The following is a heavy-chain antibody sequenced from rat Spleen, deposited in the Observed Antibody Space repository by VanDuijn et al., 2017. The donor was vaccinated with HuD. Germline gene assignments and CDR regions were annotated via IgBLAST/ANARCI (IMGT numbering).Heavy chain of an antibody. V-gene: IGHV5-20*01. J-gene: IGHJ1*01. CDR3: TREETLYWYFDF. CDR1: GLSFSNYY. CDR2: ISYDAFIT. D-gene: IGHD3-4*01. Sequence: EVQLVESGGGLVQPGRSMKLSCAASGLSFSNYYMAWVRQAPTKGLEWVATISYDAFITYYRKSVRGRFTISRDNAKSILYLQMNSLRSEDTATYYCTREETLYWYFDFWGPGTMVTVSS.